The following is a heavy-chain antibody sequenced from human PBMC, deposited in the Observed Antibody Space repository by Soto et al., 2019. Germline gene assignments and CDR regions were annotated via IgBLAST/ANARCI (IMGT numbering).Heavy chain of an antibody. D-gene: IGHD6-19*01. V-gene: IGHV3-53*01. Sequence: PGGTMSLSCAASGFAVSSTYMSWVRQAPGKGLEWVSVIHSDGSTYYAVSVKGRFTISRDNFKNTLYLQVSRLRAEDTALYYCARDGLNAFDIWGQGTMVTVSS. CDR2: IHSDGST. J-gene: IGHJ3*02. CDR3: ARDGLNAFDI. CDR1: GFAVSSTY.